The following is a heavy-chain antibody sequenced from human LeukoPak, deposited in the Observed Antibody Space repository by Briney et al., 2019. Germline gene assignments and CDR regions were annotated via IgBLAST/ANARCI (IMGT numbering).Heavy chain of an antibody. Sequence: SETLSLTCTVSGGSISSSSYYWSWIRQPAGKGLEWIGRIYTSGSTNYNPSLKSRVTISVDTSKNQFSLKLSSVTAADTAVYYCASGIAAAGADYWGQGTLVTVSS. J-gene: IGHJ4*02. CDR3: ASGIAAAGADY. CDR1: GGSISSSSYY. V-gene: IGHV4-61*02. D-gene: IGHD6-13*01. CDR2: IYTSGST.